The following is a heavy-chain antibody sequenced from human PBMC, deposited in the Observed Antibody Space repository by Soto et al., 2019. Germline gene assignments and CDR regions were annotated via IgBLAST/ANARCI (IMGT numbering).Heavy chain of an antibody. V-gene: IGHV3-30-3*01. CDR3: ATDPGAGDYYDSSGYYYVPGDYYYGMDV. CDR2: ISYDGSNK. D-gene: IGHD3-22*01. CDR1: GFTFSSYA. Sequence: LRLSCAASGFTFSSYAMHWVRQAPGKGLEWVAVISYDGSNKYYADSVKGRFTISRDNSKNTLYLQMNSLRAEDTAVYYCATDPGAGDYYDSSGYYYVPGDYYYGMDVWGQGTTVTVSS. J-gene: IGHJ6*02.